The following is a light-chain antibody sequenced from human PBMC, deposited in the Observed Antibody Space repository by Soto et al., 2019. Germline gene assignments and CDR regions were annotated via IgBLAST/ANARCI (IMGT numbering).Light chain of an antibody. V-gene: IGLV2-14*01. J-gene: IGLJ1*01. Sequence: QSVLTQPASVSGSPGQSITISCTGTSSDIGDYNYVSWYQQHPDKAPKLVIYEVNNRPSGVSHRVSGSKSGNTASLTISCPHVADEADDYCSSYTSDNTYVFGTGTKVTVL. CDR2: EVN. CDR1: SSDIGDYNY. CDR3: SSYTSDNTYV.